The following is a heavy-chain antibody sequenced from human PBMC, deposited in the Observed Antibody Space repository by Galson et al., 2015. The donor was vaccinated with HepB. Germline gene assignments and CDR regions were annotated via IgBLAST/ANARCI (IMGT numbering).Heavy chain of an antibody. CDR2: ISYDGSDK. CDR3: ATVVTATHYYYYGMDV. J-gene: IGHJ6*02. Sequence: SLRLSCAASGFTFSTYGVHWVRQAPGKGLEWVAVISYDGSDKYFADSVKGRFTISRDNSKNTLYLQVNSLRAEDTAVYYCATVVTATHYYYYGMDVWGQGTTVTVSS. D-gene: IGHD2-21*02. CDR1: GFTFSTYG. V-gene: IGHV3-30*03.